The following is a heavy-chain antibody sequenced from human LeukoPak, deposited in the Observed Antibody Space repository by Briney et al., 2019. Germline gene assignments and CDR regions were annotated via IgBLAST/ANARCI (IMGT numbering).Heavy chain of an antibody. V-gene: IGHV4-59*12. CDR1: GGSISSYY. D-gene: IGHD3-3*01. Sequence: SETLSLTCTVSGGSISSYYWSWIRQPPGKGLEWIGYIYYSGSTNYNPSLKSRVTIPVDTSKNQFSLKLTSVAAADTAMHYCTRDMEYPGAGFDYWGQGIPVTVSS. J-gene: IGHJ4*02. CDR3: TRDMEYPGAGFDY. CDR2: IYYSGST.